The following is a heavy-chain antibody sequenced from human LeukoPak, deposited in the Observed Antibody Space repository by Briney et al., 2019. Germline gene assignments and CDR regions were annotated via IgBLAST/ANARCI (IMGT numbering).Heavy chain of an antibody. D-gene: IGHD6-6*01. CDR1: GGTFSSYA. Sequence: ASVKVSCKASGGTFSSYAISWVRQAPGQGLEWMGGIIPIFGTANYAQKFQGRVTITTDESTSTAYMELSSLRSEDTAVYYCARVGTAARSRAFDIWGQGTMVTVSS. CDR2: IIPIFGTA. CDR3: ARVGTAARSRAFDI. J-gene: IGHJ3*02. V-gene: IGHV1-69*05.